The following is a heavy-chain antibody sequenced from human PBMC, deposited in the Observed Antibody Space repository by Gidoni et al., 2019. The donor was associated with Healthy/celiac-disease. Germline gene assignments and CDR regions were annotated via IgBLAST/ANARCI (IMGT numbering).Heavy chain of an antibody. CDR2: ISAYNGNT. D-gene: IGHD2-2*01. CDR3: ATSLVVVPAAPWVHYYYGMDV. J-gene: IGHJ6*02. V-gene: IGHV1-18*01. Sequence: QVQLVQSGAEVKKPGASVKVSCKASGYTFTSYGISWVRQAPGQGLEWMGWISAYNGNTNYAQKLQGRVTMTTDTSTSTAYMELRSLRSDDTAVYYCATSLVVVPAAPWVHYYYGMDVWGQGTTVTVSS. CDR1: GYTFTSYG.